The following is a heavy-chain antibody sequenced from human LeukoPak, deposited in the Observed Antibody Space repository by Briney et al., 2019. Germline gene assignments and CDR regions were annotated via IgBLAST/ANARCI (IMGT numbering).Heavy chain of an antibody. J-gene: IGHJ6*03. CDR3: AKDGGATTFYYYYMDV. D-gene: IGHD1-26*01. Sequence: GGSLRLSCAASEFIVSINYMTWVRQAPGKGLEWVSLIYSRGDTKYADSVKGRFTISRDNSKNTLYLQMSSLRTEDTAVYYCAKDGGATTFYYYYMDVWGKGTTVTVSS. CDR2: IYSRGDT. CDR1: EFIVSINY. V-gene: IGHV3-66*01.